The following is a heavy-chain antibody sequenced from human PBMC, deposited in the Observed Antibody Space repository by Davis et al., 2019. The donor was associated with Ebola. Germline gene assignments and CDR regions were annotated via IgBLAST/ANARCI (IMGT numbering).Heavy chain of an antibody. J-gene: IGHJ4*02. CDR2: IGTAGDT. CDR3: ARAQFGDVVLDY. V-gene: IGHV3-13*01. CDR1: GFTFRTYD. Sequence: GESLKISCAASGFTFRTYDMHWVRQPTGKGLEWVSVIGTAGDTYYRGSVKGRFTISRENARNSLYLQMNSLTAGDTAVYYCARAQFGDVVLDYWGQGTLVTVSS. D-gene: IGHD4-17*01.